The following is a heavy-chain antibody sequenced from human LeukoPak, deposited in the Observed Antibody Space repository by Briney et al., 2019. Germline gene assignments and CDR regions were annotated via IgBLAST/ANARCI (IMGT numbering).Heavy chain of an antibody. CDR3: STLTSRGLSDS. V-gene: IGHV3-15*07. D-gene: IGHD1-20*01. CDR1: GFTFTNAW. J-gene: IGHJ4*02. CDR2: IKSKADGETI. Sequence: GSLRLSCAASGFTFTNAWMSWVRQAPGKGLEWVGRIKSKADGETIDYAAPVKGRFTFSRDDSKNMLYLQMNSLKSEDTAVYYCSTLTSRGLSDSWGQGTLVTVSS.